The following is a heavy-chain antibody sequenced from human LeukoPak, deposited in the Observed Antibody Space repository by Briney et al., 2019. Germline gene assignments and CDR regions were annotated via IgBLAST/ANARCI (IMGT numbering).Heavy chain of an antibody. J-gene: IGHJ4*02. Sequence: ASVKVSCKASGGTFSSYAISWVRQAPGQGLEWMGIINPSGGSTSYAQKFQGRVTMTRDTSTSTVYMELSSLRSEDTAVYYCARRGRLSGSFDYWGQGTLVTVSS. D-gene: IGHD5-12*01. CDR2: INPSGGST. CDR1: GGTFSSYA. V-gene: IGHV1-46*01. CDR3: ARRGRLSGSFDY.